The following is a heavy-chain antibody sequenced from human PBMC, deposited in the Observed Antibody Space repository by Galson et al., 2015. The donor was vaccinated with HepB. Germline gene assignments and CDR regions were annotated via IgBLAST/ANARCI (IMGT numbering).Heavy chain of an antibody. D-gene: IGHD3-3*01. V-gene: IGHV3-21*01. CDR1: GFTFSSYS. CDR2: ISSSSSYI. CDR3: ARDQREGGYDFWSGYSGYYYYYYMDV. Sequence: SLRLSCAASGFTFSSYSMNWVRQAPGKGLEWVSSISSSSSYIYYADSVKGRFTISRDNAKNSLYLQMNSLRAEDTAVYYCARDQREGGYDFWSGYSGYYYYYYMDVWGKGTTVTVSS. J-gene: IGHJ6*03.